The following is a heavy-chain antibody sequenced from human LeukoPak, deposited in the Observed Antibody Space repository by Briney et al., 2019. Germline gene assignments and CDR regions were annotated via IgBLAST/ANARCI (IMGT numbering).Heavy chain of an antibody. CDR3: ARGIRGSRAPRN. CDR2: INHSGST. D-gene: IGHD6-13*01. CDR1: GGPFSGYY. V-gene: IGHV4-34*01. J-gene: IGHJ4*02. Sequence: SETLSLTCAVYGGPFSGYYWSWLRQPPGKGLEWIGEINHSGSTNYNPSLKSRVTISVDTSKNQFSLKLSSVTAADTAVYYCARGIRGSRAPRNWGQGTLVTVSS.